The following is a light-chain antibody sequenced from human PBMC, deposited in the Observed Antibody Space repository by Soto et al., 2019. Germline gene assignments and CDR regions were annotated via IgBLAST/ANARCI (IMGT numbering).Light chain of an antibody. Sequence: QSALTQPPSASGSPGQSVTIYCTGTSSDVGDYNYVSWYQQHPGKAPKLMIYEVSKRPSGVPDRFSGSKSGNTASLTVSGLQAEDEADYYCSSYAGSNSFVVFGGGTKLTVL. V-gene: IGLV2-8*01. CDR2: EVS. CDR3: SSYAGSNSFVV. J-gene: IGLJ2*01. CDR1: SSDVGDYNY.